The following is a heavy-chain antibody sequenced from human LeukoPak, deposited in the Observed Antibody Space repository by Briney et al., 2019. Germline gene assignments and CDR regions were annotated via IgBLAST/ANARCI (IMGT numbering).Heavy chain of an antibody. CDR2: ISSSSSTI. CDR1: GFTFSSYS. CDR3: AREVYYDFWSGLE. Sequence: GGSLRLSCAASGFTFSSYSMNWVRQAPGKGLEWVSYISSSSSTIYYADSVKGRFTISRDNAKNSLYLQMNSLRAEDTAVYYCAREVYYDFWSGLEWGQGTLVTVSS. V-gene: IGHV3-48*01. J-gene: IGHJ4*02. D-gene: IGHD3-3*01.